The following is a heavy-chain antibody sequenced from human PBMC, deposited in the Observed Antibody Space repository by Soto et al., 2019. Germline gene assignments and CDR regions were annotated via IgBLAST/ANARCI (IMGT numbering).Heavy chain of an antibody. D-gene: IGHD3-10*01. Sequence: QVQMVQSGAEVKKPGASVKVSCVTSGYRFTTYYLHWIRQAPGQGLEWMGWIRPSSGDTHYAQKFQGRVTMTRDTSLRTASMELDRLTSDDTAIYYCARRRGNYPITEFLQYWGQGTLVTVSS. V-gene: IGHV1-2*02. CDR3: ARRRGNYPITEFLQY. J-gene: IGHJ1*01. CDR2: IRPSSGDT. CDR1: GYRFTTYY.